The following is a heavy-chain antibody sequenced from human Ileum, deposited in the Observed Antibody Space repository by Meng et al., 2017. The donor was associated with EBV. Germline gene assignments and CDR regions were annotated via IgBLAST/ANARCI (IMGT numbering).Heavy chain of an antibody. V-gene: IGHV4-4*02. D-gene: IGHD1-14*01. Sequence: QWLLRASVPGLGKPSGTLSLTFAVPGGSISSSNWWSWVGQPPGKGLEWIGKIYHSGITIYNPSLKSRVTMSVDNSKNQFSLKLNSMTAADTAVYYCVRDPTGGEDHQRVWGQGTLVTVSS. CDR1: GGSISSSNW. CDR3: VRDPTGGEDHQRV. CDR2: IYHSGIT. J-gene: IGHJ4*02.